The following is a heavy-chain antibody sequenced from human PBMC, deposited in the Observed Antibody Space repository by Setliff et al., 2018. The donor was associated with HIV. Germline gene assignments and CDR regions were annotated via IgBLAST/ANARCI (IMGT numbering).Heavy chain of an antibody. Sequence: ASVKVFCKASGFSFDDYYIHWVRQAPGQGLEWMGCVIPNSGKTYYAQEFQGRVTMTSDTSINTAYMEVSWLTSDDTAIYYCARDLAYCSGGSCYRPFIYYFYCMDVWGKGATVTVSS. CDR2: VIPNSGKT. V-gene: IGHV1-2*02. D-gene: IGHD2-15*01. J-gene: IGHJ6*03. CDR1: GFSFDDYY. CDR3: ARDLAYCSGGSCYRPFIYYFYCMDV.